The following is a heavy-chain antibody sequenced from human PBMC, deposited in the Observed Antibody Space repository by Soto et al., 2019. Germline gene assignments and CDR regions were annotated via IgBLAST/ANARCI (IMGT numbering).Heavy chain of an antibody. Sequence: PSETLSLTCTVSGASISRYYWSWIRQSPGKGLEWIGYISYSGSTNYNPSLKSRVTTSLDTSKNQFSLKLSSVTAADTAIYYCARRLSNYYGMDVWGQGTPVTVSS. CDR1: GASISRYY. CDR2: ISYSGST. V-gene: IGHV4-59*08. CDR3: ARRLSNYYGMDV. J-gene: IGHJ6*02. D-gene: IGHD6-6*01.